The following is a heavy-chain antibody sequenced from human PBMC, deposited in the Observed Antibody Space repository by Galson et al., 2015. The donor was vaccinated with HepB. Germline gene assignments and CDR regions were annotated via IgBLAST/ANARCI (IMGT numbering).Heavy chain of an antibody. V-gene: IGHV3-30*03. CDR2: ISYDAKNV. Sequence: SLRLSCAASGFTLSNSAMHWFRQAPGKGLEWVAKISYDAKNVYYAESLRGRSAISRDNSKNTLYLEMNSLRVEDTAVYYCAADATTIVTAFDYWGQGTLVTVSS. CDR3: AADATTIVTAFDY. CDR1: GFTLSNSA. J-gene: IGHJ4*02. D-gene: IGHD2/OR15-2a*01.